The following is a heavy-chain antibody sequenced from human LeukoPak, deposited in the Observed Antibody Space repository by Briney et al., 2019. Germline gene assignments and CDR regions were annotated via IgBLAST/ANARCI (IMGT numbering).Heavy chain of an antibody. V-gene: IGHV4-39*01. CDR2: IYYSGST. Sequence: SETLSLTCTVSGGSVSSSIYYWGWIRQPPGKGLEWIGSIYYSGSTSYNPSLESRVTISVDTSKNQFSLKLTSVTAADTAVYYCASRNDILTGYVFDFWGQGTLVTVS. J-gene: IGHJ4*02. D-gene: IGHD3-9*01. CDR3: ASRNDILTGYVFDF. CDR1: GGSVSSSIYY.